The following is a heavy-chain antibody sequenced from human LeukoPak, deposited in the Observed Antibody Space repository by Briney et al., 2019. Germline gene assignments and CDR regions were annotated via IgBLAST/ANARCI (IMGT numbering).Heavy chain of an antibody. D-gene: IGHD3-3*01. CDR1: GGSFSGYY. V-gene: IGHV4-59*01. CDR3: ARGGSYYDFSFDP. Sequence: SETLSLTCAAYGGSFSGYYWSWIRQPPGKGLEWIGYIYYSGSTNYNPSLKSRVTISVDTSKNQFSLKLSSVTAADTAVYYCARGGSYYDFSFDPWGQGTLVTVSS. J-gene: IGHJ5*02. CDR2: IYYSGST.